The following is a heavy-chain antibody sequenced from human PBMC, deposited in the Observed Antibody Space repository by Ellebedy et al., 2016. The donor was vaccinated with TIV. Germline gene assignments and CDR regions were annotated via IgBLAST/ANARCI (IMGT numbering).Heavy chain of an antibody. CDR2: IQYDGTNK. CDR1: GFTFSDFG. D-gene: IGHD6-19*01. J-gene: IGHJ6*04. V-gene: IGHV3-30*02. Sequence: GESLKISCAASGFTFSDFGMHWVRQAPGKGLEWVTFIQYDGTNKYYTDSVEGRFTISRDNSKNTVYLQMNSLRAEDTAVYYCARARGWYGSDGMDVWGEGTTVTVSS. CDR3: ARARGWYGSDGMDV.